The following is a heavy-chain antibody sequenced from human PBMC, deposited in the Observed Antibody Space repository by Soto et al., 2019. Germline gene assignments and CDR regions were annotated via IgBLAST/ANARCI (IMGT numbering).Heavy chain of an antibody. J-gene: IGHJ5*02. CDR2: IYYRGNA. CDR1: GVSISSGDYY. CDR3: ARVPSTYYYDTISHWYNWFDP. Sequence: PSETLSLTCTVSGVSISSGDYYWSWIRQPPGKGLEWIGYIYYRGNAYYNPSLRSRVSMSVDTSRNQFSLRLSSVTAADTAVYYCARVPSTYYYDTISHWYNWFDPWGQGTLVT. D-gene: IGHD3-22*01. V-gene: IGHV4-30-4*01.